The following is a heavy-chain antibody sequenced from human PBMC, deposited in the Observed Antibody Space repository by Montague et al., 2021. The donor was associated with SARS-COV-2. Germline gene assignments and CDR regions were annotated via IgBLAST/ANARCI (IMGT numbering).Heavy chain of an antibody. CDR3: ARVGRQQLVRLSGMDV. CDR2: IYYSGST. Sequence: IYYSGSTYYNPSLKSRVTISVDTSKNQFSLKLSSVTAADTAVYYCARVGRQQLVRLSGMDVWGQGTTVTFSS. J-gene: IGHJ6*02. D-gene: IGHD6-13*01. V-gene: IGHV4-39*07.